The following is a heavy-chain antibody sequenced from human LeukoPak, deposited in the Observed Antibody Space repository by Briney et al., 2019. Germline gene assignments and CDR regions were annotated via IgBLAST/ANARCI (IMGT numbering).Heavy chain of an antibody. Sequence: KTSQTLSLTCTVSGGSISSGGYYWSWIRQHPGKGLEWIGYIYYSGSTYYNPSLKSRVTISVDTSKNQFSLKLSSVTAADTAVYYCARESLMNIVGATNVHDAFDIWGQGTMVTVSS. CDR2: IYYSGST. J-gene: IGHJ3*02. CDR1: GGSISSGGYY. D-gene: IGHD1-26*01. V-gene: IGHV4-31*03. CDR3: ARESLMNIVGATNVHDAFDI.